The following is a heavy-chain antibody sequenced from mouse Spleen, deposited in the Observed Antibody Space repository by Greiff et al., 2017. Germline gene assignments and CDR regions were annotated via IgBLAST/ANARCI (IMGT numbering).Heavy chain of an antibody. D-gene: IGHD1-1*01. CDR1: GYTFTDYY. J-gene: IGHJ4*01. CDR2: INPYNGGT. CDR3: ARESVLLRPMDY. V-gene: IGHV1-19*01. Sequence: EVQGVESGPVLVKPGASVKMSCKASGYTFTDYYMNWVKQSHGKSLEWIGVINPYNGGTSYNQKFKGKATLTVDKSSSTAYMELNSLTSEDSAVYYCARESVLLRPMDYWGQGTSVTVSS.